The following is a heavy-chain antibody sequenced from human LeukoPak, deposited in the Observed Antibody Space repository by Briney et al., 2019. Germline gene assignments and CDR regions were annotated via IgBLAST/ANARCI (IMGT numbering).Heavy chain of an antibody. V-gene: IGHV3-48*01. D-gene: IGHD2-2*01. CDR3: AAGPLGYCSSTSCYPFDY. J-gene: IGHJ4*02. CDR1: GFTFSSYS. Sequence: GGSLRLSCAASGFTFSSYSMNWVRQAPGKGLEWASYISSSSSTIYYADSVKGRFTISRDNAKNSLYLQMNSLRAEDTAVYYCAAGPLGYCSSTSCYPFDYWGQGTLVTVSS. CDR2: ISSSSSTI.